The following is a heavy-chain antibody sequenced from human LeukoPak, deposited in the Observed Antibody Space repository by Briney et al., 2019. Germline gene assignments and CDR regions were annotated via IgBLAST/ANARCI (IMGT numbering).Heavy chain of an antibody. CDR1: GYTFTGYY. J-gene: IGHJ3*02. CDR3: ARARGLRGWELRAGAFDI. V-gene: IGHV1-2*02. Sequence: ASVTVSCKASGYTFTGYYMHWVRQAPGQGLEWMGWINPNSGGTNYAQKFQGRVTMTRDMSTSTVYMELSSLRSEDTAVYYCARARGLRGWELRAGAFDIWGQGTMVTVSS. CDR2: INPNSGGT. D-gene: IGHD1-26*01.